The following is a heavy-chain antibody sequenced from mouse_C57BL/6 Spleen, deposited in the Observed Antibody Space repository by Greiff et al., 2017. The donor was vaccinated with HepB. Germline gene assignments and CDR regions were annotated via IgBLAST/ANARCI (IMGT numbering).Heavy chain of an antibody. CDR2: IDPENGDT. V-gene: IGHV14-4*01. D-gene: IGHD1-1*01. CDR3: TLITTVVGRVYFDY. Sequence: EVQLQHSGAELVRPGASVKLSCTASGFNIKDDYMHWVKQRPEQGLEWIGWIDPENGDTEYASKFQGKATITADTSSNTAYLQLSSLTSEDTAVYYCTLITTVVGRVYFDYWGQGTTLTVSS. J-gene: IGHJ2*01. CDR1: GFNIKDDY.